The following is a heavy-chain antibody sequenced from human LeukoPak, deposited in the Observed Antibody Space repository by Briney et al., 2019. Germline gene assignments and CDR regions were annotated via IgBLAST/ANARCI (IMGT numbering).Heavy chain of an antibody. Sequence: GSSVKVSCKASGGTFSSYAISWVRQAPGQGLERMGGIIPIFGTANYAQKFQGRVTITADESTSTAYMELSSLRSEDTAVYYWARASSVGFWTHSTVRLRFDYWGQGTLVTVSS. CDR3: ARASSVGFWTHSTVRLRFDY. V-gene: IGHV1-69*01. CDR1: GGTFSSYA. J-gene: IGHJ4*02. D-gene: IGHD3/OR15-3a*01. CDR2: IIPIFGTA.